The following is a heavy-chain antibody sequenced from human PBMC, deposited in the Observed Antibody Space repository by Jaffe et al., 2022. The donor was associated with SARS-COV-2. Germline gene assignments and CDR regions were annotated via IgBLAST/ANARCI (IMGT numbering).Heavy chain of an antibody. V-gene: IGHV1-46*01. D-gene: IGHD6-19*01. J-gene: IGHJ4*02. CDR1: GYTFTSYY. Sequence: QVQLVQSGAEVKKPGASVKVSCKASGYTFTSYYMHWVRQAPGQGLEWMGIINPSGGSTSYAQKFQGRVTMTRDTSTSTVYMELSSLRSEDTAVYYCARVAEVAVAGGYFDYWGQGTLVTVSS. CDR2: INPSGGST. CDR3: ARVAEVAVAGGYFDY.